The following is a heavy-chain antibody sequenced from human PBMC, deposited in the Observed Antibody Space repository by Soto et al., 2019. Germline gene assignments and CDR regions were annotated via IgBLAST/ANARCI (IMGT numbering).Heavy chain of an antibody. CDR1: GFTFDDYA. J-gene: IGHJ6*04. CDR2: ISWNSGSI. Sequence: PGGSLRLSCAASGFTFDDYAMHWVRQAPGKGLEWVSGISWNSGSIGYADSVKGRFTISRDNSKNTLYLQMNSLRAEDTAVYYCAREVIVGARGGYGLDVWGTGTTVIVS. D-gene: IGHD1-26*01. V-gene: IGHV3-9*01. CDR3: AREVIVGARGGYGLDV.